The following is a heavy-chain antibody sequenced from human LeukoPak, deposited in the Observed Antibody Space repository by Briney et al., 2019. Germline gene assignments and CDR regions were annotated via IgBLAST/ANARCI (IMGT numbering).Heavy chain of an antibody. Sequence: GVSLRLSCVASGFTVNSNYMSWVRQAPGKGVEWVSLIYTGGSTYYADSVRGRFTISRDNSKNTLYLQMNSLRPEDTAIYYCAKGFGKAAADVFGGYTMDVWGQGTTVTVSS. V-gene: IGHV3-53*05. CDR1: GFTVNSNY. CDR3: AKGFGKAAADVFGGYTMDV. CDR2: IYTGGST. D-gene: IGHD6-13*01. J-gene: IGHJ6*02.